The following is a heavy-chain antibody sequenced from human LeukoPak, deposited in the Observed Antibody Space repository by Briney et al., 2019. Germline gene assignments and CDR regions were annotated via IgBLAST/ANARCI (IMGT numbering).Heavy chain of an antibody. Sequence: APVKVSCTTSGYSFTNYYMHLVRQAPGQGLEWMGIINPSGGSTNYAQKFQGRVTMTRDTSTSTAYMELSSLRSEDTAVYYCARDQGLTGYFDYWGQGTLVTVSS. V-gene: IGHV1-46*01. CDR2: INPSGGST. J-gene: IGHJ4*02. D-gene: IGHD3-9*01. CDR1: GYSFTNYY. CDR3: ARDQGLTGYFDY.